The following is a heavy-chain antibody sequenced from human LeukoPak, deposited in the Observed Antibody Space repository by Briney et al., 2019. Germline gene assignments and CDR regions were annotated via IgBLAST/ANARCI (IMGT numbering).Heavy chain of an antibody. CDR1: GGTFSSYA. CDR3: ASAIVVVTAIPGWFDP. Sequence: VASVKVSCKASGGTFSSYAISWGRQAPGQGVEWMGGIIPIFGTANYAQKFQGRVTITTDESTSTAYMELSSLRSEDTAVYYCASAIVVVTAIPGWFDPWGLGTLVTVSS. J-gene: IGHJ5*02. D-gene: IGHD2-21*02. V-gene: IGHV1-69*05. CDR2: IIPIFGTA.